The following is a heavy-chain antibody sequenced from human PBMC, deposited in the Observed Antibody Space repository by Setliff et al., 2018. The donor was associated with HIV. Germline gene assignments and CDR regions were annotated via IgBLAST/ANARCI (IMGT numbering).Heavy chain of an antibody. D-gene: IGHD6-13*01. Sequence: ASVKVSCKASGYIFTTLGFSWVRQAPGQGLEWMGIINTHNGNTHYAQRFQGRVTMTRDTSTTTAYMELRSLRSDDTAVYYCARATGAADLWGQGTKVTVSS. CDR2: INTHNGNT. CDR1: GYIFTTLG. V-gene: IGHV1-18*01. CDR3: ARATGAADL. J-gene: IGHJ5*02.